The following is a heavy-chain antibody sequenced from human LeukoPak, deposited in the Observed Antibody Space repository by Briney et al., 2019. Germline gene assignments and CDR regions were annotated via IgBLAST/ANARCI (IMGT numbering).Heavy chain of an antibody. J-gene: IGHJ4*02. CDR1: GYSFISNW. CDR2: IYPGDSET. D-gene: IGHD7-27*01. CDR3: ARPSTGDQSY. V-gene: IGHV5-51*01. Sequence: GESLKISCKGSGYSFISNWVGWVRQMPGKGLEWMGIIYPGDSETRYSPSFQGQVTISADKSINTAYLQWSSLKASDTAMYYCARPSTGDQSYWGQGTLVTVSS.